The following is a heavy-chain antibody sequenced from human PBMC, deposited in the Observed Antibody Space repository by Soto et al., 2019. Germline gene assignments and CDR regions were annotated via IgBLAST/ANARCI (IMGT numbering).Heavy chain of an antibody. V-gene: IGHV6-1*01. D-gene: IGHD5-18*01. Sequence: PSQTLSLTCVISGDSVSSNSAAWNWIRQSPSRGLEWLGRTYYRSKWYNDYPISVKGRITINQDTSKNRFSLQLNSVTAEDTALYYSAREPGGEYTCGSYYYFFHGMDVWAQGATVTVSS. CDR1: GDSVSSNSAA. CDR2: TYYRSKWYN. CDR3: AREPGGEYTCGSYYYFFHGMDV. J-gene: IGHJ6*02.